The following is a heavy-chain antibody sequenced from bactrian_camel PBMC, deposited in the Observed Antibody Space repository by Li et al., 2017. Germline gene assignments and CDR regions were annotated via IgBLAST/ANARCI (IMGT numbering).Heavy chain of an antibody. V-gene: IGHV3S53*01. CDR3: AAQRNEARCYAGSWYPASAAGGY. Sequence: HVQLVESGGGAVLPGGSLRLSCVVPVYTRSMVHMAWFRQAPGNEREGVAVIASDGTTSYAESVKGRFAISQDNGKNTLYLQMNDLKPEDTAVYFCAAQRNEARCYAGSWYPASAAGGYWGQGTQVTVS. CDR2: IASDGTT. J-gene: IGHJ4*01. CDR1: VYTRSMVH. D-gene: IGHD3*01.